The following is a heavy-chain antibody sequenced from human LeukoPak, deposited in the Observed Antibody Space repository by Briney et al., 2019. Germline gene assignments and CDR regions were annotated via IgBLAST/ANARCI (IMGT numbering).Heavy chain of an antibody. Sequence: PGGSLRLSCAASGFTVSSNYMSWVRQAPGKGLEWVSVIYSGGSTYYADSVKGRFTISRDNSKNTLYLQMNSLRAEDTAVYYCARVATFYLAWVYYYMDVWGKGTTVTISS. CDR1: GFTVSSNY. J-gene: IGHJ6*03. CDR2: IYSGGST. D-gene: IGHD5-12*01. V-gene: IGHV3-66*01. CDR3: ARVATFYLAWVYYYMDV.